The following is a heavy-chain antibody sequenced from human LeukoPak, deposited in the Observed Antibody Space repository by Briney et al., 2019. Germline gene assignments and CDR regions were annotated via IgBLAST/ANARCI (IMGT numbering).Heavy chain of an antibody. CDR2: IYHSGSA. CDR1: GYSISSGYQ. J-gene: IGHJ5*02. D-gene: IGHD2-2*01. Sequence: SETLSLTCGVSGYSISSGYQWAWVRQSPGKGLEWSGSIYHSGSAHYNPSLQSRVTISVETSKNQFSLNMYSVTAADTAVYYCARDPRWLTPDCTSTSCYENYFDPWGQGTLVTVSS. CDR3: ARDPRWLTPDCTSTSCYENYFDP. V-gene: IGHV4-38-2*02.